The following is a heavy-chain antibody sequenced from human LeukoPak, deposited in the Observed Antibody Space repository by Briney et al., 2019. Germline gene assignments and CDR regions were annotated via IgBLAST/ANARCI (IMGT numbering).Heavy chain of an antibody. CDR1: GFTFSSYA. Sequence: GGSLRLSCAASGFTFSSYAMHWVRQAPGKGLEWVAVISYDGSNKYYADSVKGRFTISRDNSKNTLYLQMNSLRAEDTAVYYCARDRYYYDSSGYYYSHWGQGTLVTVSS. J-gene: IGHJ4*02. V-gene: IGHV3-30*04. D-gene: IGHD3-22*01. CDR2: ISYDGSNK. CDR3: ARDRYYYDSSGYYYSH.